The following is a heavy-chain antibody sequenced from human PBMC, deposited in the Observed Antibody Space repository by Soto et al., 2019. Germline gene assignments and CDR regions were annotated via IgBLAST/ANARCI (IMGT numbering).Heavy chain of an antibody. CDR3: AKEGHNIAVAGRREYYFDY. J-gene: IGHJ4*02. CDR1: GFTFSSYG. Sequence: GGSLRLSCAASGFTFSSYGMHWVRQAPGKGLEWVAVISYDGSNKYYADSVKGRFTISRDNSKNTLYLQMNSLRAEDTAVYYCAKEGHNIAVAGRREYYFDYWGQGTLVTVSS. D-gene: IGHD6-19*01. V-gene: IGHV3-30*18. CDR2: ISYDGSNK.